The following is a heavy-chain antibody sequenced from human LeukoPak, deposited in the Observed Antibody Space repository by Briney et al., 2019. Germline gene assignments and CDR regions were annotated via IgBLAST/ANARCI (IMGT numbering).Heavy chain of an antibody. CDR1: GFTFSNYA. CDR3: GRDPNGDYVGAFDF. CDR2: IRGSDAST. V-gene: IGHV3-23*01. J-gene: IGHJ3*01. Sequence: GGSLRLSCEASGFTFSNYAMTWVRQAPGKGLEWVSSIRGSDASTFYADSVKGRFTMSRDNSMSTLYLQMNSLRVGDTAVYYCGRDPNGDYVGAFDFGGQGTLVTVSS. D-gene: IGHD4-17*01.